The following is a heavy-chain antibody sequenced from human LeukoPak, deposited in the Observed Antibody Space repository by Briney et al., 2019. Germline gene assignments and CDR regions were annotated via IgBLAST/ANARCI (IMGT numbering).Heavy chain of an antibody. V-gene: IGHV4-61*02. CDR2: IYTSGST. Sequence: SQTLSLTCTVSGGSISSGSYYWSWIRQPAGKGLEWIGRIYTSGSTNYNPSLKSRVTISVDTSKNQFSLKLSSVTAADTAVYYCAGADPSGSGSWAYYYYYYMDVWGKGSTVTVSS. J-gene: IGHJ6*03. D-gene: IGHD3-10*01. CDR1: GGSISSGSYY. CDR3: AGADPSGSGSWAYYYYYYMDV.